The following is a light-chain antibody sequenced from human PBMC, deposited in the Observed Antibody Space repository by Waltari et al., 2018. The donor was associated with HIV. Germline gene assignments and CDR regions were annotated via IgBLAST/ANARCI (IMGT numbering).Light chain of an antibody. CDR2: KDN. CDR1: ELTSHR. Sequence: SNELTQPPSVSVSPGQTARIACYGNELTSHRVHWYQGKAGQAPVLVMCKDNERPLGISERISGSRSGATVTLTISEVQAEDEADYYCQSAGSGGTSVVFGSGTKLTV. J-gene: IGLJ2*01. CDR3: QSAGSGGTSVV. V-gene: IGLV3-25*03.